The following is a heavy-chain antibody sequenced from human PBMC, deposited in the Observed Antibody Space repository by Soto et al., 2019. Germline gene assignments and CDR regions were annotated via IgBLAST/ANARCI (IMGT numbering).Heavy chain of an antibody. CDR1: GYSFTSYW. V-gene: IGHV5-51*01. D-gene: IGHD3-10*01. J-gene: IGHJ6*02. CDR3: ARGRITMVRGVISYYYGMDV. Sequence: GESLKISCKGSGYSFTSYWIGWVRQMPGKGLEWMGIIYPGDSDTRYSPSFQGQVTISADKSISTAYLQWSSLKASDTAMYYCARGRITMVRGVISYYYGMDVWGQGTTVTVSS. CDR2: IYPGDSDT.